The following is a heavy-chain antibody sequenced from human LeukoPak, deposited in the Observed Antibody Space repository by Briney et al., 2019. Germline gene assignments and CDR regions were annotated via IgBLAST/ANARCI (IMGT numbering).Heavy chain of an antibody. Sequence: SDPLSLTCAVYGGSFCGYYWIWIRQPPGKGLEWSGEINHSGSTNYNPSLKSRVTISVDTSKNQFALKLSSVTAADTAVYYCASLSRPAHTFDYWGQGTLVTVSS. J-gene: IGHJ4*02. V-gene: IGHV4-34*01. CDR1: GGSFCGYY. CDR3: ASLSRPAHTFDY. CDR2: INHSGST. D-gene: IGHD6-6*01.